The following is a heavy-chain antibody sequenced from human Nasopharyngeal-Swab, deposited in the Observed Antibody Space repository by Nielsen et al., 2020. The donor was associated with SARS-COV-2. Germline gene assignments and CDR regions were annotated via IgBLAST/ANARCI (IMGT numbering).Heavy chain of an antibody. J-gene: IGHJ6*03. V-gene: IGHV3-23*01. CDR1: GFTFSSYA. CDR3: AKDEPYYDSSGYNYYYYYYMDV. CDR2: ISGSGGST. Sequence: GEPLKISCAASGFTFSSYAMSWVRQAPGKGLEWVSAISGSGGSTYYADSVKGRFTISRDNSKNTLYLQMNSLRAEDTAVYYCAKDEPYYDSSGYNYYYYYYMDVWGKGTTVTVSS. D-gene: IGHD3-22*01.